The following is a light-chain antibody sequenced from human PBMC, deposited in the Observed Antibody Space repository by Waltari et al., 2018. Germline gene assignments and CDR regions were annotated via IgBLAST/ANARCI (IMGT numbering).Light chain of an antibody. CDR1: QSVSSN. V-gene: IGKV3-15*01. CDR3: QQYSKWPLT. CDR2: GAS. J-gene: IGKJ4*01. Sequence: ELVLTQSPATLSLSPGERATLSCRASQSVSSNLAWYQQKPGQAPRLLIYGASSRATGIPDRFSGSGSGTDFTLTISSLEPEDFAVYYCQQYSKWPLTFGGGTKVEIK.